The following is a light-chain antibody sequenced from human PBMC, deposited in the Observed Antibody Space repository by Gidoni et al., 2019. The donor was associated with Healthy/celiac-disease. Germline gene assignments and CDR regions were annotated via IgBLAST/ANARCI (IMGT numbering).Light chain of an antibody. V-gene: IGKV1-5*03. Sequence: DIQMTQSPSTLSASVGDRVTITCRASQSISSWLAWYQQKPGKAPKLLIYKASSLESGVPSRFSGSGSGTEFTLTISSRQPDDFATYYCQQYNSYSGTFXQXTKVEIK. CDR3: QQYNSYSGT. CDR1: QSISSW. J-gene: IGKJ1*01. CDR2: KAS.